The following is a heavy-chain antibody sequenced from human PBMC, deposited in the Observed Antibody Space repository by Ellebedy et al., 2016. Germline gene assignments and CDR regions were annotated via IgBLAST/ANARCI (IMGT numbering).Heavy chain of an antibody. CDR1: GFTFSDYH. CDR3: ARFLNKSESRSSLSPYYYGLDV. V-gene: IGHV3-11*03. CDR2: ISSRSSYT. Sequence: GESLKISXAASGFTFSDYHMSWIRQAPGKGLEWVSYISSRSSYTNYADSVKGRFTISGDKAKNSLYLQMNSLRAEDTAVYYCARFLNKSESRSSLSPYYYGLDVWGQGTTVTVSS. D-gene: IGHD3-10*01. J-gene: IGHJ6*02.